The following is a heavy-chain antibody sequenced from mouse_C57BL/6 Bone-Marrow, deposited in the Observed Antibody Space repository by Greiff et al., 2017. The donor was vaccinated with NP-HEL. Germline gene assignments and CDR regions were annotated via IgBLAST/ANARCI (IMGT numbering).Heavy chain of an antibody. Sequence: DVKLVESGGGLVQPGGSLKLSCAASGFTFSDYYMYWVRQTPEKRLEWVAYISNGGGSTYYPDTVKGRFTLSRDNAKNTLYLQMSRLKSEDTAMYYCARRGGYDGDYYAMDYWGQGTSVTVSS. CDR1: GFTFSDYY. D-gene: IGHD2-2*01. CDR2: ISNGGGST. CDR3: ARRGGYDGDYYAMDY. J-gene: IGHJ4*01. V-gene: IGHV5-12*01.